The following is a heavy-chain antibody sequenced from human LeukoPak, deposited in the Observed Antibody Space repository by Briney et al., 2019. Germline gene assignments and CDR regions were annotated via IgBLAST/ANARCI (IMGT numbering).Heavy chain of an antibody. D-gene: IGHD2-15*01. CDR3: AKDMDCSGGSCYYNDYYYYGMDV. CDR2: ISWNSGNI. Sequence: SLRLSCAASGFTFDDYAMHWVRQAPGKGLEWVSGISWNSGNIGYADSVKGRFTISRDNAKNSLYLQMNSLRAEDTALYYCAKDMDCSGGSCYYNDYYYYGMDVWGQGTTVTFSS. CDR1: GFTFDDYA. V-gene: IGHV3-9*01. J-gene: IGHJ6*02.